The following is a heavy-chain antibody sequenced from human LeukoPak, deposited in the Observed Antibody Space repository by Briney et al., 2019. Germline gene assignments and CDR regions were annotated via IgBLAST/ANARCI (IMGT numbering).Heavy chain of an antibody. CDR3: ARRSKSSAIWYYFDY. Sequence: GGSLRLSCAASGFSFSSYGINWVRQAPGKGLEWVSCISGSGDITYYADSVKGRFTISRDNSRNTLYLQMNSLRAEDTAVYYCARRSKSSAIWYYFDYWGQGTLVTVSS. J-gene: IGHJ4*02. CDR2: ISGSGDIT. V-gene: IGHV3-23*01. D-gene: IGHD6-25*01. CDR1: GFSFSSYG.